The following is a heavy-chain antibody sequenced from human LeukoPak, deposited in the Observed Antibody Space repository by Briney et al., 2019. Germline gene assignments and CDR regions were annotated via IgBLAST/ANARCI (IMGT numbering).Heavy chain of an antibody. V-gene: IGHV1-8*01. D-gene: IGHD3-22*01. CDR2: MNPNSGNT. Sequence: ASVRVSCKASGYTFTSYDINWVRQATGQGLEWMGWMNPNSGNTGYAQKFQGRVTMTRNTSISTAYMELSSLRSEDTAVYYCARILGMRSGYQSVEDYWDQGTLVTVSS. CDR1: GYTFTSYD. J-gene: IGHJ4*02. CDR3: ARILGMRSGYQSVEDY.